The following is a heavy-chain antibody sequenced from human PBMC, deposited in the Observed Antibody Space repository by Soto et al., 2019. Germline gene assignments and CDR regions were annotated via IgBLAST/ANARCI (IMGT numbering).Heavy chain of an antibody. Sequence: ASVKVSCKASGYTFTSYGISWVRQAPGQGLEWMGWISAYNGNTNYAQKLQGRVTMTTDTSTSTAYMELRSLRSDDTAVYYCARASDNFYYYGMDVWGQGTMVTVSS. D-gene: IGHD3-10*01. CDR2: ISAYNGNT. CDR1: GYTFTSYG. CDR3: ARASDNFYYYGMDV. V-gene: IGHV1-18*01. J-gene: IGHJ6*02.